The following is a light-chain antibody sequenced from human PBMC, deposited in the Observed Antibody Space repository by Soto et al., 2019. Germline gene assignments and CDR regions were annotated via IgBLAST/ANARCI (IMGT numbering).Light chain of an antibody. CDR1: SSNIGAGYD. V-gene: IGLV1-40*01. CDR2: GNS. J-gene: IGLJ2*01. CDR3: QSYDSSLSAL. Sequence: QAVVTQPPSVSGVPGQRVTISCTGSSSNIGAGYDVHWYQQLPGTAPKLLIYGNSNRPSGVPDRFSGSKSGTSASLAITGLQAEDEADYYCQSYDSSLSALFGGGTKLTVL.